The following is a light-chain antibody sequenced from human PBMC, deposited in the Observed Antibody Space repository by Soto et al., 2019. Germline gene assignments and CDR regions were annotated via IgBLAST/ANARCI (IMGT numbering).Light chain of an antibody. CDR3: QQYDNLPLT. CDR2: GAS. J-gene: IGKJ4*01. Sequence: DIQMTQSPSSLSACVGGRVTITCQASHDISNFLNWYQQKPGKAPNLLSYGASNLETGGPSRFSGGGSGTDFTFSISSLQSEDIATYYCQQYDNLPLTFGGGTKVDI. V-gene: IGKV1-33*01. CDR1: HDISNF.